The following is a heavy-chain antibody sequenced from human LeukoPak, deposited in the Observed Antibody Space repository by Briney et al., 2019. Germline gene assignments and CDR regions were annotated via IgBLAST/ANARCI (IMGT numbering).Heavy chain of an antibody. V-gene: IGHV4-34*01. D-gene: IGHD6-19*01. CDR3: ASGDSSGWSYEYDY. CDR2: INHSGST. Sequence: PSETLSLTCAVYGGSFSGYYWSWIRQPPGKGLEWIGEINHSGSTNYNPSLKSRVTISVDTSKNQFSLKLSSVTAADTAVYFCASGDSSGWSYEYDYWGQGTQVTVSS. J-gene: IGHJ4*02. CDR1: GGSFSGYY.